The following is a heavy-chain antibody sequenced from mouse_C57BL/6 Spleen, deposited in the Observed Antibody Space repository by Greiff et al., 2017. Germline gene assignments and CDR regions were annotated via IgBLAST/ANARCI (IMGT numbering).Heavy chain of an antibody. CDR1: GYSFTGYY. Sequence: EVQLQQSGPELVKPGASVKISCKASGYSFTGYYMNWVKQSPEKSLEWIGEINPSTGGTTYNQKFKAKATLTVDKSSSTAYMQLKSLTSEDSAVYYCARGDGYYVYYAMDYWGQGTSVTVSS. D-gene: IGHD2-3*01. CDR3: ARGDGYYVYYAMDY. V-gene: IGHV1-42*01. J-gene: IGHJ4*01. CDR2: INPSTGGT.